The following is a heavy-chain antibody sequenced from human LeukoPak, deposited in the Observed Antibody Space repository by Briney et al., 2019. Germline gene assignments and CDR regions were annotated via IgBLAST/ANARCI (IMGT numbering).Heavy chain of an antibody. CDR1: GYSFTSHW. Sequence: GESLKISCKGSGYSFTSHWIGWVRQMPGKGLEWMGIIYPGDSETRYSPSFQGQVTISADKSISTAYLQWSSLKASDTAIYYCARGLRGGPSGGGLDYWGQGTLVTVSS. V-gene: IGHV5-51*01. CDR3: ARGLRGGPSGGGLDY. J-gene: IGHJ4*02. D-gene: IGHD2-15*01. CDR2: IYPGDSET.